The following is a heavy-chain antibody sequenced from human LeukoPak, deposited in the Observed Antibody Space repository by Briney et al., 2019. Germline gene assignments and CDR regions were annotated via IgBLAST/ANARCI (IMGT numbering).Heavy chain of an antibody. Sequence: GGSLRLSCAASGFSVSSNYMSWVRQAPGKGLEWVSVIYSGGSTYYADSVKGRFTISRDNSKNTLSLQMNSLGAEDTAVYYCAKRPETEYSPFDYWGQGTLVTVSS. J-gene: IGHJ4*02. D-gene: IGHD5-12*01. CDR3: AKRPETEYSPFDY. CDR1: GFSVSSNY. V-gene: IGHV3-53*01. CDR2: IYSGGST.